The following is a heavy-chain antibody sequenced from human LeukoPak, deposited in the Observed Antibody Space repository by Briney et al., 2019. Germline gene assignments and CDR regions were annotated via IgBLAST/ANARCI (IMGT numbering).Heavy chain of an antibody. CDR1: GYTFIDYY. D-gene: IGHD6-13*01. J-gene: IGHJ4*02. V-gene: IGHV1-2*02. CDR2: INPKTGAS. CDR3: AGAEYIAAVV. Sequence: GASAKVSCKTSGYTFIDYYIHWVRQAPGQGLEWLGWINPKTGASNYAQNFQGRVTMTRDTSITTAYMQLSRLRSDDTAVYYCAGAEYIAAVVWGQGTLVTISS.